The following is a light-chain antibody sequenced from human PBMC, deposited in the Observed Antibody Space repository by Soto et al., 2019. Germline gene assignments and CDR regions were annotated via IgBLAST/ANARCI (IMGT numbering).Light chain of an antibody. CDR3: GTWDSSLSAWV. Sequence: QSVLTQPPSVSAAPGQKFTISCSGSSANIGNNYVSWYQQFPGTAPQLLIYDNNKRPSGIPDRFSGSKSGTSATLGITGPQTGDEADYYCGTWDSSLSAWVFGGGTQLTVL. J-gene: IGLJ3*02. CDR2: DNN. CDR1: SANIGNNY. V-gene: IGLV1-51*01.